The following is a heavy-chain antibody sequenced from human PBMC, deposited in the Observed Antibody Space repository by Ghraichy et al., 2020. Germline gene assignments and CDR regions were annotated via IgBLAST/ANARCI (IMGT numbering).Heavy chain of an antibody. Sequence: SETLSLTCTVSGGSISSYYWSWIRQPPGKGLEWIGYIHYSGSTNYNPSLKSRVSISVDTSKNQFSLKLSSVTAADTAVYYCARANGALYSSSWHVPLWDYWGQGILVTVSS. J-gene: IGHJ4*02. CDR2: IHYSGST. CDR1: GGSISSYY. V-gene: IGHV4-59*01. D-gene: IGHD6-13*01. CDR3: ARANGALYSSSWHVPLWDY.